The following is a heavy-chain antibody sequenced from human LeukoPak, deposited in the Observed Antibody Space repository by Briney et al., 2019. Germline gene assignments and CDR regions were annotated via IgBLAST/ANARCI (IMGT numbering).Heavy chain of an antibody. V-gene: IGHV1-24*01. J-gene: IGHJ3*02. CDR2: FDPEDGET. Sequence: GASVKVSCKVSGYTLTELSMHWVRQAPGKGLEWMGGFDPEDGETIYAQKFQGRVTMTVDTSTDTAYMELSSLRSEDTAVYYCATDRGDYSAFDIWGQGTMVTVSS. CDR1: GYTLTELS. CDR3: ATDRGDYSAFDI. D-gene: IGHD4-17*01.